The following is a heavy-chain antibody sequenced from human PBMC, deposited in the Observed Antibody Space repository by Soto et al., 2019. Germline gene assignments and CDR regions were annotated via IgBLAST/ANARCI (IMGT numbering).Heavy chain of an antibody. CDR1: GGSISSSSYY. CDR3: ARTSGSYLDGSDY. V-gene: IGHV4-39*01. Sequence: SETLSLTCTVSGGSISSSSYYWGWIRQPPGKGLEWIGSIYYSGSTYYNPSLKSRVTISVDMSKNQFSLKLSSVTAADTAVYYCARTSGSYLDGSDYWGQGTLVTVSS. CDR2: IYYSGST. D-gene: IGHD1-26*01. J-gene: IGHJ4*02.